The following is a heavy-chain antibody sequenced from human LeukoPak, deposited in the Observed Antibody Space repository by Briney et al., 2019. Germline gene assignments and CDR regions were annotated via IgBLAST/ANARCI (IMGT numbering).Heavy chain of an antibody. J-gene: IGHJ4*02. Sequence: SETLSLTCTVSGGSISSFYWSWIRQPPGKGLEWIGYIYYSGSTNYNPSLKSRVTISVDTSKNQFSLRLNSVTAADTAVYYCARPSSGSSSWYDIDYWGQGTLVTVSS. D-gene: IGHD6-13*01. V-gene: IGHV4-59*08. CDR2: IYYSGST. CDR1: GGSISSFY. CDR3: ARPSSGSSSWYDIDY.